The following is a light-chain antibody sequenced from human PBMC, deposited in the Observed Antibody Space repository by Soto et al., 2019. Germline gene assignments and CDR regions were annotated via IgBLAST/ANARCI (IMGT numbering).Light chain of an antibody. V-gene: IGLV2-14*01. CDR3: FSHRGGDSHV. Sequence: QSALTQPASVSGSPGQSITISCTGTSSDVGAYNYVSWYQQYPGKAPKLMIYGVTNRPSGVSNRFSGSKTGNTASLTISGLQAEDEADYYCFSHRGGDSHVFGTGIKVA. CDR2: GVT. J-gene: IGLJ1*01. CDR1: SSDVGAYNY.